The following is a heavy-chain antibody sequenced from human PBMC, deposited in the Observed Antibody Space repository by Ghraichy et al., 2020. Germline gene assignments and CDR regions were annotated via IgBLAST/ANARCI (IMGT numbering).Heavy chain of an antibody. V-gene: IGHV3-23*01. Sequence: GGSLRLSCAASGFTFSSYAMSWVRQAPGKGLEWVSAISGSGGSTYYADSVKGRFTISRDNSKNTLYLQMNSLRAEDTAVYYCAKDPAPPTQESYFDYWGQGTLVTVSS. J-gene: IGHJ4*02. CDR2: ISGSGGST. CDR1: GFTFSSYA. CDR3: AKDPAPPTQESYFDY.